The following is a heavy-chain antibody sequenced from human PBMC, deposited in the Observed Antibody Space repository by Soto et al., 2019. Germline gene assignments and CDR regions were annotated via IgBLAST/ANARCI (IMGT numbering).Heavy chain of an antibody. CDR2: MNPNSGNT. D-gene: IGHD6-13*01. J-gene: IGHJ6*03. CDR3: VRRGIAAAGDYYYYYMDV. Sequence: ASVKVSCKASGYTFTSYDINWVRQATGQGLEWMGWMNPNSGNTGYAQKFQGRVTMTRNTSISTAYMELSSLRSEDTAVYYCVRRGIAAAGDYYYYYMDVWGKGTTVTVSS. V-gene: IGHV1-8*01. CDR1: GYTFTSYD.